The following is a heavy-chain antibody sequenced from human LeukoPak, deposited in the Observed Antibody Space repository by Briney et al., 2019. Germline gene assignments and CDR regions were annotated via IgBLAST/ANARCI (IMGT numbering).Heavy chain of an antibody. J-gene: IGHJ1*01. Sequence: GASVTVSCKASGYTFTGYYMHWVRQAPGEGREGMGWINPNSGGPNYAQKFQGRVTMTRDTSISTAYMELSRLRAEDTAVYYCAKDRRLSRGWSQYFQHWGQGTPVTVSS. CDR3: AKDRRLSRGWSQYFQH. CDR1: GYTFTGYY. V-gene: IGHV1-2*02. CDR2: INPNSGGP. D-gene: IGHD6-19*01.